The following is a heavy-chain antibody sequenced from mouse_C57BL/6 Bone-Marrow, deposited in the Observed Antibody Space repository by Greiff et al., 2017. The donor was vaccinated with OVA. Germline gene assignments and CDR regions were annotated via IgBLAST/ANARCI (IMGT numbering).Heavy chain of an antibody. V-gene: IGHV1-74*01. J-gene: IGHJ3*01. CDR3: ERYGYGSSLAWCAY. CDR2: IHPSDSDT. D-gene: IGHD1-1*01. CDR1: GYTFTSYW. Sequence: QVQLQQPGAELVKPGASVKVSCKASGYTFTSYWMHWVKQRPGQGLEWIGRIHPSDSDTNYNQQFKGKATFTVDKSSSTAYMQLISLTSEDSAVYYCERYGYGSSLAWCAYWGQGTLVTVSA.